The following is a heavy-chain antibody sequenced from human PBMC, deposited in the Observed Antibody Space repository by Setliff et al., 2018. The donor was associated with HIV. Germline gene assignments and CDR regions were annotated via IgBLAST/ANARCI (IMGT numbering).Heavy chain of an antibody. Sequence: SETLSLTCSVSGGSVNSGNYHWAWIRQPAGKGLEWIGHIYTSGSPHYKSSLTSRVTISVDTSKNQLSLKLSSMTAADTAMYYCARGRYYYDSSTYPNWFDPWGQGTLVTVSS. J-gene: IGHJ5*02. CDR2: IYTSGSP. CDR3: ARGRYYYDSSTYPNWFDP. CDR1: GGSVNSGNYH. D-gene: IGHD3-22*01. V-gene: IGHV4-61*09.